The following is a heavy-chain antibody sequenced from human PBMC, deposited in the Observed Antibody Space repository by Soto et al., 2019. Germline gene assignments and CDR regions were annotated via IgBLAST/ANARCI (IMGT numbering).Heavy chain of an antibody. V-gene: IGHV4-34*01. Sequence: PSETLSLTCAVYGGSLSGYYWTWIRQPPGKGLEWIGEVNPGGITNYSPSVKSRLKISLDTSKKEVSLEMTSVTAADTAVYYCGRVVIKMAIASIVSWGPGTLVTVFS. CDR3: GRVVIKMAIASIVS. CDR2: VNPGGIT. J-gene: IGHJ4*02. CDR1: GGSLSGYY.